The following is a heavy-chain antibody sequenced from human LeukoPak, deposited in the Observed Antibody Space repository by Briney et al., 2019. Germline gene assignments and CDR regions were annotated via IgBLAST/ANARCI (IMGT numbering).Heavy chain of an antibody. CDR1: GGSITTSRYY. Sequence: KTPETLSLTCTVPGGSITTSRYYWGWIRQPPGKGLEWIGSMYYSGTTYYSPSLKSRVTISVDTSKNKFSLRLSSVTAADTAVYYCASHHTILYYFDYWGQGTLVTVSS. D-gene: IGHD5-24*01. CDR2: MYYSGTT. V-gene: IGHV4-39*01. CDR3: ASHHTILYYFDY. J-gene: IGHJ4*02.